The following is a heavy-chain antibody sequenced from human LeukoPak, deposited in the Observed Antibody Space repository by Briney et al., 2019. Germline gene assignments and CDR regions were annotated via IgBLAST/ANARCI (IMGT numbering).Heavy chain of an antibody. CDR1: GFTFTDFY. V-gene: IGHV3-11*06. J-gene: IGHJ4*02. CDR2: ISRSSTDT. CDR3: ARKTYYYDSGSYSKSYYFDY. Sequence: PGGSLRLSCAASGFTFTDFYMSWIRQAPGKGQEWLSDISRSSTDTNYADSVKGRFTISRDNAKNSLFLQLNSLRAEDTAVYYCARKTYYYDSGSYSKSYYFDYWGQGTLVSVSS. D-gene: IGHD3-10*01.